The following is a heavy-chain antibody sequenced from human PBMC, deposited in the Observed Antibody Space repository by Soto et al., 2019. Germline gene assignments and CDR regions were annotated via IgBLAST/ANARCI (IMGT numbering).Heavy chain of an antibody. V-gene: IGHV4-4*02. J-gene: IGHJ6*02. CDR3: ARGVYYYSSSSYLGDHYLYGMDV. Sequence: QVQLQESGPGLVKPSGTLSLTCAVSGGSISSNNWWTWVRQPPEKGLEWIGEVHHSGSNVYNPSLRSRVTISLDKSKNQFSLKLNSVTAADTAVYFCARGVYYYSSSSYLGDHYLYGMDVWGQGTTVTVS. CDR2: VHHSGSN. D-gene: IGHD3-22*01. CDR1: GGSISSNNW.